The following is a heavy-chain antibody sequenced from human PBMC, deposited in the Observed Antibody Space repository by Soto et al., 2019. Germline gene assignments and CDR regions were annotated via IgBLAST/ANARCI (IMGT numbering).Heavy chain of an antibody. D-gene: IGHD2-15*01. Sequence: GGSLRLSCAASGFTFSSYWMHWVHQAPGKGLVWVSRINSDGSSTSYADSVKGRFTISRDNAKNTLYLQMNSLRAEETAVYYCARGGREQENCSGGSCYSGELDAFDIWGQGTMVTVSS. V-gene: IGHV3-74*01. CDR2: INSDGSST. J-gene: IGHJ3*02. CDR3: ARGGREQENCSGGSCYSGELDAFDI. CDR1: GFTFSSYW.